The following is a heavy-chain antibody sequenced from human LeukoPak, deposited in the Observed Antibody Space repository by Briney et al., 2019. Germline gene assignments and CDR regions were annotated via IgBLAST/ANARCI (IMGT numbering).Heavy chain of an antibody. D-gene: IGHD2-2*01. CDR2: MHHSGRT. CDR1: GASISSTNW. CDR3: ARAQEGCSRASCYLEP. J-gene: IGHJ5*02. Sequence: SETLSLTCAISGASISSTNWWIWVRQPPGKGLGWMGEMHHSGRTNYDPSLKSRITISVDKSKNQVFLRLNSVAAADTALYYCARAQEGCSRASCYLEPWGQGTLVTVSS. V-gene: IGHV4-4*02.